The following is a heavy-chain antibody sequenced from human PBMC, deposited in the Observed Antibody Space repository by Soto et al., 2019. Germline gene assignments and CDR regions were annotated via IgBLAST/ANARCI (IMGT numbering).Heavy chain of an antibody. D-gene: IGHD3-9*01. Sequence: PGGSLRLSCAAAGFTFIGFWMHWVRQATGKGLVWVSRINRDGSSTSYADSVKGRFTISRDNAKNTLYLQMNSLRAEDTAVYYCARAARRYFDWLFPVNIPNSQVDNWFDLWGQGTLVTVSS. CDR3: ARAARRYFDWLFPVNIPNSQVDNWFDL. CDR1: GFTFIGFW. CDR2: INRDGSST. V-gene: IGHV3-74*01. J-gene: IGHJ5*02.